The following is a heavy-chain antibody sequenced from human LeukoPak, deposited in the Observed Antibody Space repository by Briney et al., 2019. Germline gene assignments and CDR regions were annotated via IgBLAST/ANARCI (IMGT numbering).Heavy chain of an antibody. V-gene: IGHV3-23*01. D-gene: IGHD5-12*01. CDR1: GFTFSSYA. CDR2: ISGSGTNT. J-gene: IGHJ6*02. CDR3: XXXXXXYEYYYYGMDV. Sequence: GGSLRLSCAASGFTFSSYAMSWVRQGPGKGLEWVSAISGSGTNTYYADSVKGRFTISRDNSKNTLYLQMNSLRAEDTALYYCXXXXXXYEYYYYGMDVWGQGTTVTVSS.